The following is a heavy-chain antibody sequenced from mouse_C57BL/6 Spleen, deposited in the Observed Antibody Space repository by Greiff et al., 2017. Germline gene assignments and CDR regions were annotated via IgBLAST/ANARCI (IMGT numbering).Heavy chain of an antibody. Sequence: EVQLQESGPELVKPGASVKISCKTSGYSFTDYNMNWVKQSNGKSLEWIGVINPNYGTTSYNQKFKGKATLTVDQSSSTAYMQLNSLTSEDSAVYYCARSYYYGSSYGYFDVWGTGTTVTVSS. V-gene: IGHV1-39*01. CDR3: ARSYYYGSSYGYFDV. CDR1: GYSFTDYN. CDR2: INPNYGTT. D-gene: IGHD1-1*01. J-gene: IGHJ1*03.